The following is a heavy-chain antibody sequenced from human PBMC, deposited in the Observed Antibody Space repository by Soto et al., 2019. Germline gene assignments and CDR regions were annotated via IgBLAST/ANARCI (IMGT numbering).Heavy chain of an antibody. Sequence: QPGGSLRLSCAASGFTFSGSAMHWVRQASGKGLEWVGRIRSKANSYATAYAASVKGRFTISRDDSKNTAYLQMNSLKTEDTAVYYCTRPIHYYDSSGPNRYYGMDVWGQGTTVTVSS. CDR3: TRPIHYYDSSGPNRYYGMDV. CDR1: GFTFSGSA. CDR2: IRSKANSYAT. V-gene: IGHV3-73*01. J-gene: IGHJ6*02. D-gene: IGHD3-22*01.